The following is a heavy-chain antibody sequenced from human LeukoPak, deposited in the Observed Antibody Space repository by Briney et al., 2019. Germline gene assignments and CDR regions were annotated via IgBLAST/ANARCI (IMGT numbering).Heavy chain of an antibody. D-gene: IGHD3-10*01. Sequence: HPGGSLRLSCAASGFTFNNYGMHWVRQAPGKGLEWVAFIRYNGNNQYYADSVKGRFTISRENSKNTLYLQMNSLKGDDTAVYYCAKDSAFYYIDVWGKGTTVIISS. V-gene: IGHV3-30*02. CDR1: GFTFNNYG. CDR3: AKDSAFYYIDV. CDR2: IRYNGNNQ. J-gene: IGHJ6*03.